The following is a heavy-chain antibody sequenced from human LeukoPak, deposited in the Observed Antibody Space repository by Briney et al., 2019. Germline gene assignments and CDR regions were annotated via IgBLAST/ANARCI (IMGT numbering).Heavy chain of an antibody. D-gene: IGHD5-18*01. CDR1: GFTFSSCN. V-gene: IGHV3-21*01. CDR3: ARAGLYVDTTFDY. J-gene: IGHJ4*02. CDR2: ISSSSSYI. Sequence: PGGSLRLSCAASGFTFSSCNMNWVRQAPGKGLEWVSSISSSSSYIYYADSVKGRFTISRDNAKNSLYLQMNSLRAEDTAVYSRARAGLYVDTTFDYWGQGTLVTVSS.